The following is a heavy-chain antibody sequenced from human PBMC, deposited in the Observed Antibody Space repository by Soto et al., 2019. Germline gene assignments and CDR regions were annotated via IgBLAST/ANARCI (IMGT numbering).Heavy chain of an antibody. CDR1: GGTFSSYA. V-gene: IGHV1-69*01. Sequence: QVQLVQSGAEVKKPGSSVKVSCKASGGTFSSYAISWVRQAPGQGLEWXXXIIPIFGTANYAQKFQGRVTITADESTSTAYMELSSXXXXXTAVYYCXXXXXXXXXXXXXXXNPYYFDYWGQGTLVTVSS. J-gene: IGHJ4*02. CDR2: IIPIFGTA. CDR3: XXXXXXXXXXXXXXXNPYYFDY.